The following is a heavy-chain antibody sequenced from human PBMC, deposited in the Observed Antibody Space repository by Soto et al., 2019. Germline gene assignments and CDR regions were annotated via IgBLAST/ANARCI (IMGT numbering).Heavy chain of an antibody. CDR2: IYYSGST. CDR3: ARHSPGRTPANY. Sequence: QLQLQESGPGLVKPSETLSLTCTVSGGSISSSSYYWGWIRQPPGKGLEWIGSIYYSGSTYYNPSLESRVTISVDTSKNQCSLKLSSVTAADTAVYYCARHSPGRTPANYWGQGTLVTVSS. CDR1: GGSISSSSYY. D-gene: IGHD6-25*01. J-gene: IGHJ4*02. V-gene: IGHV4-39*01.